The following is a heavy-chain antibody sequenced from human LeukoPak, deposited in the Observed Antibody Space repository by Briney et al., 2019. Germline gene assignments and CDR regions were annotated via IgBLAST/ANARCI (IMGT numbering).Heavy chain of an antibody. CDR1: GFTFSSYA. J-gene: IGHJ4*02. V-gene: IGHV3-23*01. Sequence: GGSLRLSCAASGFTFSSYAMSWVRQAPGKGLEWVSAISGSGGSTYYADSVKGRLTISRDNSKNTLYLQMNSLRAEDTAVYYCAKREEYSSGPFDYWGQGTLVTVSS. CDR3: AKREEYSSGPFDY. CDR2: ISGSGGST. D-gene: IGHD6-19*01.